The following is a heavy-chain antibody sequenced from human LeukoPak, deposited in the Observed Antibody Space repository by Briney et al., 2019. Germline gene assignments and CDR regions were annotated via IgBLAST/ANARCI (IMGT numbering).Heavy chain of an antibody. CDR1: GFTFSSYA. Sequence: GGSLRLSCAASGFTFSSYAMTWVRQAPGKGLEWVSVIGGSADITYYADSVKGRFTISRDNSKNTLFLQMNGLRAEDTAVYHCAKRDARIYGDYSYYFDYWGQGTLVTVSS. CDR2: IGGSADIT. CDR3: AKRDARIYGDYSYYFDY. V-gene: IGHV3-23*01. J-gene: IGHJ4*02. D-gene: IGHD4-17*01.